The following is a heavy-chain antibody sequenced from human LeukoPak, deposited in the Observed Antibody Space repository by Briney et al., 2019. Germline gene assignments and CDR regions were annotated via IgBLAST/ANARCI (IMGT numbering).Heavy chain of an antibody. CDR1: GFTFSDYY. V-gene: IGHV3-11*01. D-gene: IGHD6-19*01. CDR3: ARDSNGCPGCV. CDR2: ITGSGSTK. J-gene: IGHJ4*02. Sequence: PGGSLRLSCAASGFTFSDYYMSWTRQAPGKGLEWASYITGSGSTKYYADSVKGRFTISRDNAKNSLYLQMNSLRVEDTAVYYCARDSNGCPGCVWGQGTLVTVSS.